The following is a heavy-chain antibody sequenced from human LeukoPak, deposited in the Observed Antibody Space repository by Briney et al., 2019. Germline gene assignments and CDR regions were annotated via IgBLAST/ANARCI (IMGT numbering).Heavy chain of an antibody. V-gene: IGHV3-30-3*01. CDR2: ISYDGSNK. CDR3: ASVPSGWLYPDAFDI. Sequence: PGGSLRLSCAASGFTFSSYAMHWVRQAPGKGLEWVAVISYDGSNKYYADSVKGRFTISRDNSKNTLYLQMNSLRAEDTAVYYCASVPSGWLYPDAFDIWGQGTMVTVSS. J-gene: IGHJ3*02. D-gene: IGHD3-22*01. CDR1: GFTFSSYA.